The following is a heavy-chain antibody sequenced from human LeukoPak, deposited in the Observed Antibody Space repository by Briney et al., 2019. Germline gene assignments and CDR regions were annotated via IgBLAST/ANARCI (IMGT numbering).Heavy chain of an antibody. CDR3: ARLIYGSGSYYPGNYYYYYMDV. CDR1: GFTFSDYY. V-gene: IGHV3-11*01. D-gene: IGHD3-10*01. J-gene: IGHJ6*03. CDR2: ISSSGSTI. Sequence: PGGSLRLSCAASGFTFSDYYMSWIRQAPGKGLEWVSYISSSGSTIYYADSVKGRFTISRDNAKNSLYLQMNSLRAEDTAVCYCARLIYGSGSYYPGNYYYYYMDVWGKGTTVTVSS.